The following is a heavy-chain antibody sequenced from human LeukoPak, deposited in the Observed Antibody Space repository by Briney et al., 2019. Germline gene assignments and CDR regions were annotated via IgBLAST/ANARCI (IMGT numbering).Heavy chain of an antibody. V-gene: IGHV4-59*08. CDR2: IYYSGST. CDR3: ARLGGDIVVVPAANWFDP. CDR1: GGSISSYY. Sequence: SETLSLTCTVSGGSISSYYWSWTRQPPGKGLEWIGYIYYSGSTNYNPSLKSRVTISVDTSKNQFSLKLSSVTAADTAVYYCARLGGDIVVVPAANWFDPWGQGTLVTVSS. D-gene: IGHD2-2*01. J-gene: IGHJ5*02.